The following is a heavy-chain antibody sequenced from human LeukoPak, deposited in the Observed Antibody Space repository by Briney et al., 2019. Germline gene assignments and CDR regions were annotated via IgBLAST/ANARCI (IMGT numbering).Heavy chain of an antibody. Sequence: GGSLRLSCAASGFTFSSYAMSWVRQAPGKGLEWVSAISGSGGSTYYADSVKGRFTISRDNSKNTLYLQMNSLRAEDTAVYYCAKDGGYYYDSSGYPRFGYGMDVWGQGTTVTVSS. V-gene: IGHV3-23*01. D-gene: IGHD3-22*01. J-gene: IGHJ6*02. CDR3: AKDGGYYYDSSGYPRFGYGMDV. CDR1: GFTFSSYA. CDR2: ISGSGGST.